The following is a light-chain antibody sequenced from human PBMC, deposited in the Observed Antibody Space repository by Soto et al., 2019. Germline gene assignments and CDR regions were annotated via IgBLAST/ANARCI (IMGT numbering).Light chain of an antibody. J-gene: IGKJ1*01. Sequence: EILMTQSPSTLSVSPGERATLSCRASQSVVTKLAWYQQKPGQAPRLLIYGASTRATGIPARFSGSGSGTEFTLTISSLQYEDFAANYCQQYNNWHPWTFGQGTKVDIK. CDR2: GAS. CDR1: QSVVTK. CDR3: QQYNNWHPWT. V-gene: IGKV3-15*01.